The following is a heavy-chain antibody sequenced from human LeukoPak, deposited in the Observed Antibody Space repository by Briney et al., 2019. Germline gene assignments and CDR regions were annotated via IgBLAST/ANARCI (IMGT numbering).Heavy chain of an antibody. J-gene: IGHJ4*02. CDR1: GYTVTSYY. CDR2: VNPSSISA. V-gene: IGHV1-46*01. Sequence: GASVKVSCKASGYTVTSYYMHWVRQAPGQGLEWMGIVNPSSISASYAQKFQGRVTMTKDTSTSTVSMELSSLRSDDTAVYYCARRPYSSSWYDFDYWGQGTLVTVSS. CDR3: ARRPYSSSWYDFDY. D-gene: IGHD6-13*01.